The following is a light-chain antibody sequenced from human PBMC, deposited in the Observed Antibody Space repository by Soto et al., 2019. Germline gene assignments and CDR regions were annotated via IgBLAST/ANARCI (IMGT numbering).Light chain of an antibody. V-gene: IGKV3D-20*01. CDR1: QTSSNNF. CDR2: DAS. Sequence: EIGWTQAPATLSLSQGERATLSCGASQTSSNNFLAWDHQRSDLAPRLLLYDASNRDAGIPDRFSGSGSGTDFTLAISRPEPEDFAVYYCQQFDQLITFGGGTKVEI. CDR3: QQFDQLIT. J-gene: IGKJ4*01.